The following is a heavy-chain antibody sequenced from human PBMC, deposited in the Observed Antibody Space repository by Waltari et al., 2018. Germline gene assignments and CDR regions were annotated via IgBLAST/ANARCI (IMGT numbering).Heavy chain of an antibody. J-gene: IGHJ4*02. CDR1: GGSFSGYY. Sequence: QVQLQQWGAGLLKPSETLSLTCAVYGGSFSGYYWSWIRQPPGKGLEWIGEINHSGSTNYNPSLKSRVTISVDTSKNQFSLKLSSVTAADTAVYYCARGDRTRLVTPSIDYWGQGTLVTVSS. CDR3: ARGDRTRLVTPSIDY. D-gene: IGHD3-9*01. CDR2: INHSGST. V-gene: IGHV4-34*01.